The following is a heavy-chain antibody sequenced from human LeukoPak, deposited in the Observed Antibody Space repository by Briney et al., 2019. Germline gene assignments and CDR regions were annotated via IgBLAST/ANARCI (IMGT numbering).Heavy chain of an antibody. Sequence: ASVKVSCETSGYGFSGYYIHWVRQAPGQGLEWMGWINPNNGDTNYAQKFQGRVTMTRDLSIDTAYMDLSSLGSDDTAAYCCARRDFWTGLDYWGQGTLVSVSS. CDR1: GYGFSGYY. CDR2: INPNNGDT. V-gene: IGHV1-2*02. J-gene: IGHJ4*02. CDR3: ARRDFWTGLDY. D-gene: IGHD3/OR15-3a*01.